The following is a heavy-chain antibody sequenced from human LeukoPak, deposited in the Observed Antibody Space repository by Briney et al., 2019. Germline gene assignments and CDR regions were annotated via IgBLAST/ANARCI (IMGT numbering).Heavy chain of an antibody. Sequence: PSETLSLTCAVYGGSFSGYYWGWIRQPPGKGLEWIGEINHSGSTNYNPSLKSRVTISVDTSKNQFSLKLSSVTAADTAVYYCARVPHYYFGYGYFDTWGQGTRVTVSS. D-gene: IGHD3-10*01. CDR1: GGSFSGYY. CDR2: INHSGST. J-gene: IGHJ4*02. V-gene: IGHV4-34*01. CDR3: ARVPHYYFGYGYFDT.